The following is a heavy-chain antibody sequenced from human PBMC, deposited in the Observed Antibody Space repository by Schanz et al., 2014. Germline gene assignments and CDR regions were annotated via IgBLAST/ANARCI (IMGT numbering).Heavy chain of an antibody. CDR3: ARGRTFDY. CDR1: GYTFTSYD. CDR2: MNPNSGNP. V-gene: IGHV1-8*01. Sequence: QVQLVQSGAEVKKPGASVKVSCTASGYTFTSYDINWVRQAPGQGLEWLGWMNPNSGNPGFAQKFRRRVTMTRNTSMSTAYIELHILTSEDTAVYYCARGRTFDYWGQGTLVTVSS. J-gene: IGHJ4*02.